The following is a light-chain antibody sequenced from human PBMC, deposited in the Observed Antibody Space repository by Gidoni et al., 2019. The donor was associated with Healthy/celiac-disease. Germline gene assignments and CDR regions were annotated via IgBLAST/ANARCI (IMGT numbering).Light chain of an antibody. V-gene: IGKV1-39*01. CDR2: AAS. J-gene: IGKJ4*01. CDR1: QSMGSY. Sequence: DIQMTQSPSSLSASVGDRVTITCRAIQSMGSYLNWYKQKPGKATKLLIYAASSLQSGVPSRFSGSGSGTDFTLTISSLQPEDFATYYCQQSYSTPLTFGGGTKVEIK. CDR3: QQSYSTPLT.